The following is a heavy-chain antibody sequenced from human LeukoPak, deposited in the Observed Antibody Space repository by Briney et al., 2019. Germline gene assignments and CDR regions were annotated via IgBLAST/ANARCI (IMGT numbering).Heavy chain of an antibody. Sequence: GGSLRLSCAASGFTFSNAWMSWVRQAPGKGLEWVGRIKSKTDGGTTDYAAPVKGRFTISRDDSKNTLYLQMNSLKTEDTAVYYCTTAPSGYESADYWGQGTLVTVSS. CDR3: TTAPSGYESADY. J-gene: IGHJ4*02. CDR2: IKSKTDGGTT. CDR1: GFTFSNAW. V-gene: IGHV3-15*01. D-gene: IGHD5-12*01.